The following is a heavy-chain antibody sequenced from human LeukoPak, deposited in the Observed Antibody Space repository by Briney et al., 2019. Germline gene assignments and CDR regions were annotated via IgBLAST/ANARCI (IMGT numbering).Heavy chain of an antibody. J-gene: IGHJ4*02. D-gene: IGHD6-6*01. V-gene: IGHV3-21*01. Sequence: GGSLRLSCAVSGFTFSSYSMTWVRQAPGKGLEWVSSISSSSGYKYYADSVKGRFTISRDNAKNSLYLQMDSLRAEDAAVYYCARTSGESTAALRAPFDYWGQGTLATVSS. CDR1: GFTFSSYS. CDR2: ISSSSGYK. CDR3: ARTSGESTAALRAPFDY.